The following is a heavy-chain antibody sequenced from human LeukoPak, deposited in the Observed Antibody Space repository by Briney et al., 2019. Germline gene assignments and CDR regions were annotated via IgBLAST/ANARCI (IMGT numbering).Heavy chain of an antibody. D-gene: IGHD5-24*01. J-gene: IGHJ4*02. Sequence: PGGSLRLSCAASGFTFSSYGMSWVRQAPGKGLEWVSAISGSGGSTYYADSVKGRFTISRDNSKNTLYLQMNSLRAEDTAVYYCATWARDGYNYNLIDYWGQGTLVTVSS. CDR2: ISGSGGST. V-gene: IGHV3-23*01. CDR3: ATWARDGYNYNLIDY. CDR1: GFTFSSYG.